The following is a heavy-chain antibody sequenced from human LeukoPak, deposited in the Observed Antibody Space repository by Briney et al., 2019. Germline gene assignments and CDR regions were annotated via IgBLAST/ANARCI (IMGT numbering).Heavy chain of an antibody. J-gene: IGHJ4*02. CDR2: IYYSGST. CDR1: GGSISSYY. Sequence: PSETLSLTCTVSGGSISSYYWSWIRQPPGKGLEWIGYIYYSGSTYYNPSLKSRVTISVDTSKNQFSLKLSSVTAADTAVYYCARGSQGYYDSSGLSYYFDYWGQGTLVTVSS. V-gene: IGHV4-59*12. CDR3: ARGSQGYYDSSGLSYYFDY. D-gene: IGHD3-22*01.